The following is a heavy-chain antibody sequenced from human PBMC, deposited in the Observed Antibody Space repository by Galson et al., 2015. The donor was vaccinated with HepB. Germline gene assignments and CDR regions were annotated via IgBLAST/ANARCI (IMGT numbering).Heavy chain of an antibody. CDR2: IYYSGST. CDR3: ARDLGFGDPFEY. V-gene: IGHV4-59*01. Sequence: ETLSLTCTVSGGSISNYYWSWIRQPPGKGLEWIGYIYYSGSTNYNPSLKSRVTISVDTSKNQFSLKLSSVTAADTAVYYCARDLGFGDPFEYWGQGTLVTVSS. J-gene: IGHJ4*02. CDR1: GGSISNYY. D-gene: IGHD3-10*01.